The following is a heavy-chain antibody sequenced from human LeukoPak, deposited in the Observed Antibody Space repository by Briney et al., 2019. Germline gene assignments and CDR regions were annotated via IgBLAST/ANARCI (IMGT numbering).Heavy chain of an antibody. CDR1: GVSISGYY. CDR2: IYSSGST. V-gene: IGHV4-4*07. D-gene: IGHD2/OR15-2a*01. Sequence: SETLSLTCTVSGVSISGYYWSWIRQPAGKGLEWIGRIYSSGSTNYNPSLKSRVTMSLDVSKNHFSLKLSSVTAADTAVYFCARSFLDYMDVWGKGTTVTVSS. CDR3: ARSFLDYMDV. J-gene: IGHJ6*03.